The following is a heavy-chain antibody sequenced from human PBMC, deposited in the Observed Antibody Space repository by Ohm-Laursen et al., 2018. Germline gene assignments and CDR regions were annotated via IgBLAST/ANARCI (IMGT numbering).Heavy chain of an antibody. V-gene: IGHV3-23*01. J-gene: IGHJ4*02. Sequence: SLRLSCAALSGYAMSWVRQAPGKGLEWVSAISGSGPNTYYADSVKGRFTISRDNSENTLYLHMNSLRAEDTAVYYCAKVLSSGSYIYYYFDYWGQGTLVTVSS. CDR3: AKVLSSGSYIYYYFDY. CDR1: SGYA. CDR2: ISGSGPNT. D-gene: IGHD1-26*01.